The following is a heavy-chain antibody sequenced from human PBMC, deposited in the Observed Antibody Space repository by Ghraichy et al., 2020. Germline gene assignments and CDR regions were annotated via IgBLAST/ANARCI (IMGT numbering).Heavy chain of an antibody. CDR3: AWSQESLEYFGWVPDAFDM. D-gene: IGHD3-9*01. Sequence: SETLSLTCSVSGGSISGYYWAWIRQSPGKGLEWIGSIYYTGSTIYNPSLKSRVIISLDTSKNQFSLRLNSVTAADTAVYFCAWSQESLEYFGWVPDAFDMWGRGTMVTGSS. J-gene: IGHJ3*02. CDR2: IYYTGST. V-gene: IGHV4-59*01. CDR1: GGSISGYY.